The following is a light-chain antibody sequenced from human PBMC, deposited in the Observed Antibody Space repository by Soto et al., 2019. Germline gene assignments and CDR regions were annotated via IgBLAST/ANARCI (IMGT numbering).Light chain of an antibody. V-gene: IGLV1-40*01. CDR3: RSFDSSLSVV. Sequence: QSVLTQPPSVSGAPGQRVTISCTGSSSNIGAGYDVHWYQQLPGRAPKLIIYGNTKRPSGVPDRFSGSKSGNSASLAITGLQAEDEADYYCRSFDSSLSVVFGGGTKLTVL. CDR2: GNT. CDR1: SSNIGAGYD. J-gene: IGLJ2*01.